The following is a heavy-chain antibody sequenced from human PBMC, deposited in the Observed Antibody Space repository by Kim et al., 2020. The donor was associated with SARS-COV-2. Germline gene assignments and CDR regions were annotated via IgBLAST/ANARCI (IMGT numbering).Heavy chain of an antibody. Sequence: VKGRFAISRDDSKNTAYLQMNSLRTEDTAVYYCTRHAYDSSGPGAFDIWGQGTMVTVSS. V-gene: IGHV3-73*01. CDR3: TRHAYDSSGPGAFDI. J-gene: IGHJ3*02. D-gene: IGHD3-22*01.